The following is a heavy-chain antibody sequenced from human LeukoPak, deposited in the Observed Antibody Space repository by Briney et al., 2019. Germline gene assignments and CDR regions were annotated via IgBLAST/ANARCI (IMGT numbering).Heavy chain of an antibody. D-gene: IGHD2-15*01. V-gene: IGHV3-21*01. CDR1: GFTFSSYS. CDR3: ARDSSGGSCSDY. Sequence: PGGSLRLSCAASGFTFSSYSMNWVRQAPGKGLEWVSSISSSSSYIYYADSVKGRFTISRDNAKNSLYLQMNSLRTEDTAVYYCARDSSGGSCSDYWGQGTLVTVSS. CDR2: ISSSSSYI. J-gene: IGHJ4*02.